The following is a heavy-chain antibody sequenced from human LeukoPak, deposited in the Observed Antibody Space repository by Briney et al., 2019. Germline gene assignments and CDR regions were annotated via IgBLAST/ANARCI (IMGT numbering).Heavy chain of an antibody. J-gene: IGHJ4*02. CDR3: ARDSGSYHYFDY. CDR1: GGSISSGGYY. Sequence: TLSLTCTVSGGSISSGGYYWSWIRQHPGKGLEWIGFIYYSGSTYYNPSLKSRINISVDTSKNQFSLKLSSVTAADTAVYYCARDSGSYHYFDYWGRGTLVTVSS. V-gene: IGHV4-31*03. CDR2: IYYSGST. D-gene: IGHD1-26*01.